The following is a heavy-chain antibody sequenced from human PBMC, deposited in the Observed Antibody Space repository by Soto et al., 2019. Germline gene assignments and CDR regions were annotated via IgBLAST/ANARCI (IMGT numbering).Heavy chain of an antibody. V-gene: IGHV1-18*04. J-gene: IGHJ4*02. Sequence: QVQLVQSGAEVKKPGASVKVSCKASGYTFTSYGISWVRQAPGQGLEWMGWISAYNGNTNYAQKLQGRVTMTTDTATSTAYMELRSLRSDDTAVYYCARVLWDIVVVPAAIPTALDYWGQGTLVTVSS. CDR2: ISAYNGNT. CDR1: GYTFTSYG. D-gene: IGHD2-2*02. CDR3: ARVLWDIVVVPAAIPTALDY.